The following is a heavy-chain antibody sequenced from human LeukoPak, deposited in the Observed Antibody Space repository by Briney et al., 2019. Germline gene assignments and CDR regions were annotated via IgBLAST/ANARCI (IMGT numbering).Heavy chain of an antibody. V-gene: IGHV3-48*02. CDR1: GFTFSNYN. Sequence: PGGSLRLSCAAPGFTFSNYNMNWVRQAPGKGLEWVSSISSSSSSIYYADSVKGRFTISRDNAKNSLFLQMNSLRDEDTAVFYCARLNWNSGLHFDYWGQGTLVTVSS. CDR3: ARLNWNSGLHFDY. J-gene: IGHJ4*02. CDR2: ISSSSSSI. D-gene: IGHD1-7*01.